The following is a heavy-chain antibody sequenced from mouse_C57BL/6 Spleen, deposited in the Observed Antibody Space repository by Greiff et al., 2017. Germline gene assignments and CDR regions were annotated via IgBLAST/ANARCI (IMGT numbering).Heavy chain of an antibody. J-gene: IGHJ4*01. CDR2: ISYSGST. CDR1: GYSITSGYD. Sequence: EVMLVESGPGMVKPSQSLSLTCTVTGYSITSGYDWHWIRHFPGNKLEWMGYISYSGSTNYNPSLKSRISITHDTSKNHFFLTLNSVTTEDTATYYCARVGGSHYYAMDYWGQGTSVTVSS. D-gene: IGHD1-1*01. V-gene: IGHV3-1*01. CDR3: ARVGGSHYYAMDY.